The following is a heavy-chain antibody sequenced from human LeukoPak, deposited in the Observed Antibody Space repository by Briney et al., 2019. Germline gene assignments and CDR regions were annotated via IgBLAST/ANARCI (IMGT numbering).Heavy chain of an antibody. CDR2: INHSGST. J-gene: IGHJ5*02. D-gene: IGHD6-13*01. CDR3: ARKRDYSSSWYSPQHNWFDP. V-gene: IGHV4-30-2*01. CDR1: GGSISSGGYY. Sequence: SQTLSLTCTVSGGSISSGGYYWSWIRQPPGKGLEWIGEINHSGSTNYNPSLKSRVTISVDTSKNQFSLKLSSVTAADTAVYYCARKRDYSSSWYSPQHNWFDPWGQGTLVTVSS.